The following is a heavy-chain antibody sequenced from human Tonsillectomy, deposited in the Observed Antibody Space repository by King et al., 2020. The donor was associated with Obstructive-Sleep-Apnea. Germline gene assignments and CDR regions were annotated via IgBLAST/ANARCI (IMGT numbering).Heavy chain of an antibody. CDR2: IYYSGST. CDR1: GGSISSYY. V-gene: IGHV4-59*08. CDR3: ARHESYSSDYYYFDY. D-gene: IGHD3-22*01. J-gene: IGHJ4*02. Sequence: VQLQESGPGLVKPSETLSLTCTVSGGSISSYYWSWIRQPPGKGLEWIGYIYYSGSTNYNPSLKSRVTISVDTAKNQFSLKLSSVTAADTAVYYCARHESYSSDYYYFDYWGQGTLVTVSS.